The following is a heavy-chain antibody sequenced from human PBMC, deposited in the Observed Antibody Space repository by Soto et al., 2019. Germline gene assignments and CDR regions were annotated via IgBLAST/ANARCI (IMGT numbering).Heavy chain of an antibody. CDR2: IYYSGST. V-gene: IGHV4-30-4*01. J-gene: IGHJ4*02. Sequence: LSLTCTVSGGSIGSGDYYWSWIRQPPGKGLEWIGYIYYSGSTYYNPSLKSRVTISVDTSKNQFSLKLSSVTAADTAVYYCARVGTMIVGQGTKTPTDYWGQGTLVTVSS. CDR3: ARVGTMIVGQGTKTPTDY. CDR1: GGSIGSGDYY. D-gene: IGHD3-22*01.